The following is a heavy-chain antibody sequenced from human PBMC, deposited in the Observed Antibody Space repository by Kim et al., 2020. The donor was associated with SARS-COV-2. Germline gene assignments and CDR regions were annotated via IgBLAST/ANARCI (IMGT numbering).Heavy chain of an antibody. J-gene: IGHJ4*02. CDR2: ISYDGSNK. CDR1: GFTFSSYA. Sequence: GGSLRLSCAASGFTFSSYAMHWVRQAPGKGLEWVALISYDGSNKYYADSVKGRFTISRDNSKNTLYLQMNSLRAEDTAVYYCARDRRYLAAGDYYFDYWGQGTLVAVPS. V-gene: IGHV3-30*04. D-gene: IGHD6-13*01. CDR3: ARDRRYLAAGDYYFDY.